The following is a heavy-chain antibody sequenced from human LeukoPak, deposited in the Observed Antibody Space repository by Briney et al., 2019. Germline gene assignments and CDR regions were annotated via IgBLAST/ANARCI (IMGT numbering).Heavy chain of an antibody. Sequence: GGSLRLSCAVSGFTFSDYYMSWIRQAPGKGLEWVSYVSSGGSTISHADSVKGRITISRDNAENSLYLQMNSLRAEDTAVYYCARRAAGGRCFDYWGQGTLVTVSS. CDR1: GFTFSDYY. D-gene: IGHD6-13*01. CDR3: ARRAAGGRCFDY. V-gene: IGHV3-11*01. CDR2: VSSGGSTI. J-gene: IGHJ4*02.